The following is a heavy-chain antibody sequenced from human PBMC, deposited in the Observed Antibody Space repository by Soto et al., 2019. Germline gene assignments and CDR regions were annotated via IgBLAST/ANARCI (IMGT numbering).Heavy chain of an antibody. D-gene: IGHD2-2*01. V-gene: IGHV1-69*06. Sequence: SVKFSCKASGGTFSGYAISWVRQAPGQGLEWMGGIIPIFGTANYAQKFQGRVTITADKSTSTAYMELSSLRSEDTAVYYCARERGQLIVVVPAARLGVGAFDIWGQGPMVTVSS. CDR1: GGTFSGYA. CDR3: ARERGQLIVVVPAARLGVGAFDI. CDR2: IIPIFGTA. J-gene: IGHJ3*02.